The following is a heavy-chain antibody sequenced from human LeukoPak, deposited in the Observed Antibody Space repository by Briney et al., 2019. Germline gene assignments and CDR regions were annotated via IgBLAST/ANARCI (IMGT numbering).Heavy chain of an antibody. D-gene: IGHD1-7*01. V-gene: IGHV4-4*09. CDR2: IYTSGIT. CDR3: ARGDGITGTTRY. Sequence: PSETLSLTCTVSGGSISSYYWSWIRQPPGKGLEWIGYIYTSGITNYNPSLKSRVTISVDTSKNQFSLKLSSVTAADTAVYYCARGDGITGTTRYWGQGTLVTVSS. J-gene: IGHJ4*02. CDR1: GGSISSYY.